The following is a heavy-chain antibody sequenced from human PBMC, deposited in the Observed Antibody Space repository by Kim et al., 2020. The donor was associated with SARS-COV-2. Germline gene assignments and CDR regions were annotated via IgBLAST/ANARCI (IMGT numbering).Heavy chain of an antibody. CDR2: IYYSGST. D-gene: IGHD2-8*01. J-gene: IGHJ4*02. Sequence: SETLSLTCTVSGGSISSSSYYWGWIRQPPGKGLEWIGSIYYSGSTYYNPSLKSRVTISVDTSKNQFSLKLSSVTAADTAVYYCASYCTNGVCYLSPSDYWGQGTLVTVSS. V-gene: IGHV4-39*01. CDR3: ASYCTNGVCYLSPSDY. CDR1: GGSISSSSYY.